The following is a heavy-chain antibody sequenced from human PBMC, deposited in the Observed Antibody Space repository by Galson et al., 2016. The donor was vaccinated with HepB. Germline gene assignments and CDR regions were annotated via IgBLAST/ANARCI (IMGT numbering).Heavy chain of an antibody. Sequence: SLRLSCAVSGFALGSYGMHWIRQVPGKGLEWVADISFDGTKQHYGDSVKGRFTISRDSPRVYLQLSSLSPVDTGRYFCARDYSFSSNWPGYWGQGTLVIVSS. J-gene: IGHJ4*02. CDR2: ISFDGTKQ. CDR3: ARDYSFSSNWPGY. D-gene: IGHD7-27*01. CDR1: GFALGSYG. V-gene: IGHV3-30*03.